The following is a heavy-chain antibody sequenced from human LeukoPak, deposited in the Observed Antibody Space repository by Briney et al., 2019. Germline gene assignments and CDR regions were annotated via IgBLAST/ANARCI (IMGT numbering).Heavy chain of an antibody. CDR2: IYSGGST. V-gene: IGHV3-66*01. CDR3: ARAPRYSSLGY. D-gene: IGHD6-13*01. Sequence: GGSLRLSCAASGFTVISNYMTWVRQAPGKGLEWVSGIYSGGSTYYADSVKGRFTISRDNSKNTLNLQMNSLRAEDTAVYYCARAPRYSSLGYWGQGTLVTVSS. CDR1: GFTVISNY. J-gene: IGHJ4*02.